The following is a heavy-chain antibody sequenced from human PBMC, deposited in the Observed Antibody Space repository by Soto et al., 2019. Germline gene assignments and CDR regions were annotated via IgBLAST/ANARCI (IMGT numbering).Heavy chain of an antibody. CDR1: GFIFSSYG. CDR3: AKQDDPSSSWYY. J-gene: IGHJ4*02. CDR2: ISYDGSNK. Sequence: GGSLRLSCAASGFIFSSYGMHWVRQAPGKGLEWVAVISYDGSNKYYADSVKGRFTISRDNSKNTLYLQMNSLRAEDTAVYYCAKQDDPSSSWYYWGQGTLVTVSS. V-gene: IGHV3-33*05. D-gene: IGHD6-13*01.